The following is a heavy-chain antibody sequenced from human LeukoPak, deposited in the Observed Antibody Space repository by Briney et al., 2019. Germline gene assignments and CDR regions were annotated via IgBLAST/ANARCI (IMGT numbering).Heavy chain of an antibody. V-gene: IGHV3-23*01. D-gene: IGHD2-2*01. Sequence: GGSLRLSCAGSGFTFSDYAMSWVRQAPGKGLEWVSSISGSGDTTHYAASVKGRFTLSRDTSKNTLYLQMNSLRAEDTAVYYCAKDRQHQLLILGYFDYWGQGTLVTVSS. CDR2: ISGSGDTT. CDR3: AKDRQHQLLILGYFDY. CDR1: GFTFSDYA. J-gene: IGHJ4*02.